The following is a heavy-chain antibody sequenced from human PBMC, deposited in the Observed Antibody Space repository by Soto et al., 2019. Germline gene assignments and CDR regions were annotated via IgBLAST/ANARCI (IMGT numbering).Heavy chain of an antibody. D-gene: IGHD6-25*01. CDR2: INDDGSST. CDR1: GFTFSRHW. V-gene: IGHV3-74*03. J-gene: IGHJ5*02. CDR3: AREVIAATGTIRWFDP. Sequence: GSLSLSCAASGFTFSRHWMHWVRQTPGKGPVWVSRINDDGSSTKYADSVKGRFTIARDNAKNTVFLQMSSLRAEDTAVYYCAREVIAATGTIRWFDPWGQGTLVTVSS.